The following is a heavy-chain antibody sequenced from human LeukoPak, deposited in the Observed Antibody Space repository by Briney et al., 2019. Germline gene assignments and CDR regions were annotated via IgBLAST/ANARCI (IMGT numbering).Heavy chain of an antibody. CDR2: INPNSGGT. V-gene: IGHV1-2*06. D-gene: IGHD5-24*01. Sequence: ASVKVSCKASGCTFTGYYMHWVRQAPGQGLEWMGRINPNSGGTNYAQKFQGRVTMTRDTSTSTVYMELSSLRSEDTAVYYCARARDGPKAPWGQGTLVTVSS. CDR1: GCTFTGYY. CDR3: ARARDGPKAP. J-gene: IGHJ5*02.